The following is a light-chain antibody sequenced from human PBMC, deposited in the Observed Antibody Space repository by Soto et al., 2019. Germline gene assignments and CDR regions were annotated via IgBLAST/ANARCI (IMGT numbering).Light chain of an antibody. CDR2: DVS. CDR1: SSDVGGYNY. CDR3: SSYISSSILV. V-gene: IGLV2-14*01. J-gene: IGLJ2*01. Sequence: QSALTQPASVSGSPGQSITISRTGTSSDVGGYNYVSWYQQHPGKAPKLMIYDVSNRPSGVSNRFSGSKSGNTASLTISGLQAEDEADYYCSSYISSSILVFGGGTKLTVL.